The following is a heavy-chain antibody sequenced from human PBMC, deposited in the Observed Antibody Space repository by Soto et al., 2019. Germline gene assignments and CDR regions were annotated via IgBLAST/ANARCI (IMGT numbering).Heavy chain of an antibody. J-gene: IGHJ2*01. CDR1: GFTFSSYW. V-gene: IGHV3-7*01. CDR2: IKQDGSEK. Sequence: GGSLRLSCAASGFTFSSYWMSWVRQAPGKGLEWVANIKQDGSEKYYVDSVKGRFTISRDNAKNSLYLQMNSLRAEDTAVYYCARAPGKLENWYFDLWGRGTLVTVSS. CDR3: ARAPGKLENWYFDL. D-gene: IGHD1-1*01.